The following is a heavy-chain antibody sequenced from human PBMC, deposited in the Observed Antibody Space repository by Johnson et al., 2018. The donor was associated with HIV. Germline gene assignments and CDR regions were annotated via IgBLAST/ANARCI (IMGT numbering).Heavy chain of an antibody. J-gene: IGHJ3*02. CDR2: ISSSGSTI. CDR1: GFTFSDYY. Sequence: QVQLVESGGGLVKPGGSLRLSCAASGFTFSDYYMSWIRQAPGKGLEWVSYISSSGSTIYYADSVKGRFTISRDNAKNSLYLQMNSLKTEDTAVYYCTTDLAAVGSGAFDIWGQGTMVTVSS. CDR3: TTDLAAVGSGAFDI. D-gene: IGHD6-13*01. V-gene: IGHV3-11*01.